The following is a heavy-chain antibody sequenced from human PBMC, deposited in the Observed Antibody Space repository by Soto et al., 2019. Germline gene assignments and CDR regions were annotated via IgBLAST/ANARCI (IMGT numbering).Heavy chain of an antibody. Sequence: SGKVSWEASGGRFGRYSMCWVRQAPGQGLEWMGRIIPILGIASYAQKFQGRVTITADKSTSTAYMELSSLRSEDTAVYYCATDPVRRAGSVYYHGLDVWG. CDR3: ATDPVRRAGSVYYHGLDV. V-gene: IGHV1-69*04. D-gene: IGHD6-13*01. CDR1: GGRFGRYS. J-gene: IGHJ6*02. CDR2: IIPILGIA.